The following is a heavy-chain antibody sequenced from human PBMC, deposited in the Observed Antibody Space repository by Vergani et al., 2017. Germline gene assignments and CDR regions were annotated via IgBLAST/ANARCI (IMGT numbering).Heavy chain of an antibody. CDR3: AAXPVWGDSSGYYSSSACDI. V-gene: IGHV1-69*04. CDR2: IIPILGIA. Sequence: QVQLVQSGAEVKKPGSSVKVSCKASGGTFSSYAISWVRQAPGQGLEWMGRIIPILGIANYAQKFQGRVTITADNSTSTAYMELSSLRSEDTAVYYCAAXPVWGDSSGYYSSSACDIWGQGTMVTVSS. J-gene: IGHJ3*02. CDR1: GGTFSSYA. D-gene: IGHD3-22*01.